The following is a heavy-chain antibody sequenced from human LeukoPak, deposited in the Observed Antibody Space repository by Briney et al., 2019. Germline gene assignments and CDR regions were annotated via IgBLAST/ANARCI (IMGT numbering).Heavy chain of an antibody. CDR3: ARLPYSSSYYDC. V-gene: IGHV3-7*04. CDR2: IKPDGSET. Sequence: GGSLRLSCTASGFTFSTNWMSWGRQAPGKGLEWVANIKPDGSETYCVDAGKGRFTISRDNAKNSLYLQMNSLRAEDTALYYCARLPYSSSYYDCWGQGALVTVSS. CDR1: GFTFSTNW. D-gene: IGHD2-2*01. J-gene: IGHJ4*02.